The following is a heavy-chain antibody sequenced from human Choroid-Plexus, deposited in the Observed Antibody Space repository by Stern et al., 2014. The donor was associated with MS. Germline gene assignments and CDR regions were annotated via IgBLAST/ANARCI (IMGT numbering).Heavy chain of an antibody. Sequence: VQLVESGGGVVQPGRPLRLSCAASGFSFSSFGMHWVRPAPGKGLEWVEIISYDGSKDYADSVKGRFAISRDNSKNTLYLQMNSLRAEDTAVYYCAKDRQYLTFFFDFWGQGSLVTVSS. D-gene: IGHD2/OR15-2a*01. CDR3: AKDRQYLTFFFDF. V-gene: IGHV3-30*18. J-gene: IGHJ4*02. CDR2: ISYDGSK. CDR1: GFSFSSFG.